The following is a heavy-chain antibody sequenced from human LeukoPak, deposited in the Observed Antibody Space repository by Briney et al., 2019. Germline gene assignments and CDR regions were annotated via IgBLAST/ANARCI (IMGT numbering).Heavy chain of an antibody. V-gene: IGHV3-15*07. CDR3: TTETTNCSGGSCYSGPFDY. CDR2: IKSKTDGGTT. CDR1: GFTFSNAW. Sequence: GGSLRLSCAASGFTFSNAWMNWVRQAPGKGLEWVGRIKSKTDGGTTDYAAPVKGRFIISRDDSKNTLYLQMNSLKTEDTAVYYCTTETTNCSGGSCYSGPFDYWGQGTLVTVSS. J-gene: IGHJ4*02. D-gene: IGHD2-15*01.